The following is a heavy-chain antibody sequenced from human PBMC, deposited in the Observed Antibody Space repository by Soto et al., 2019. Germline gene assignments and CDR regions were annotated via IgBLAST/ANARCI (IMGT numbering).Heavy chain of an antibody. D-gene: IGHD3-10*01. Sequence: GGSLRLSCAASGFTFSSYSMNWVRQAPGKGLEWVSSISSSSSYIYYADSVKGRFTISRDNAKSSLYLQMNSLRAEDTAVYYCARVITGYYYYGMDVWGQGTTVTVSS. CDR3: ARVITGYYYYGMDV. CDR1: GFTFSSYS. CDR2: ISSSSSYI. J-gene: IGHJ6*02. V-gene: IGHV3-21*01.